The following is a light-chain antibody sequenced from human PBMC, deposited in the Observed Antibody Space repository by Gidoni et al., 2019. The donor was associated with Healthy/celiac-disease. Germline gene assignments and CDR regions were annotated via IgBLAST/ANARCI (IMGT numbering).Light chain of an antibody. V-gene: IGKV3-20*01. CDR2: GAS. CDR3: QQYGSSGLT. CDR1: QRVSSSY. Sequence: EIVLTQSPGTRSLSPGERATLTCRASQRVSSSYLAWYQQKPGQAPRLLIYGASSRATGIPDRFSGSGSGTDFTLTISSLEPEDFAVYYCQQYGSSGLTFGGGTKVEIK. J-gene: IGKJ4*01.